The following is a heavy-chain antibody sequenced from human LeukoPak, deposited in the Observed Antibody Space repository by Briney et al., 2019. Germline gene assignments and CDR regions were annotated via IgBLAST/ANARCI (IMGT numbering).Heavy chain of an antibody. CDR3: ARVQVAATISFDY. D-gene: IGHD5-12*01. CDR2: IYHSGST. CDR1: GYSISSGYY. Sequence: PSETLSLTCAVSGYSISSGYYWGWIRQPPGKGLEWIGSIYHSGSTYYNPSLKSRVTISVDTSKNQFSLKLSSVTAADTAVYYCARVQVAATISFDYRGQGTLVTVSS. J-gene: IGHJ4*02. V-gene: IGHV4-38-2*01.